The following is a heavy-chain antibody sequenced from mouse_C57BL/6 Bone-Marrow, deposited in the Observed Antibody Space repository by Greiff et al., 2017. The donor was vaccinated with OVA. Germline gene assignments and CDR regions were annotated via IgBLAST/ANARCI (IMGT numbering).Heavy chain of an antibody. CDR1: GYTFTSYG. CDR2: IYPRSGNT. V-gene: IGHV1-81*01. J-gene: IGHJ2*01. Sequence: VKLQESGAELARPGASVKLSCKASGYTFTSYGISWVKQRTGQGLEWIGEIYPRSGNTYYNEKFKGKATLTADKSSSTAYMKRRSLTSEDSAVYVSARMKYYDSLDYWGQGTTLTVSS. CDR3: ARMKYYDSLDY. D-gene: IGHD1-1*01.